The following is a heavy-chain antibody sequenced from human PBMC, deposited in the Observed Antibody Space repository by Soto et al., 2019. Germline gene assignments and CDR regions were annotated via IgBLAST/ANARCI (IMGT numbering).Heavy chain of an antibody. D-gene: IGHD6-13*01. Sequence: ASVKVSCKASGYTFTGYYMHWVRQAPGQGLEWMGWINPNSGGTNYAQKFQGWVTMTRDTSISTAYMELSRLRSGDTAVYYCARDVSTGSWSFSTNRQYYFDYWGQGTLVTVSS. V-gene: IGHV1-2*04. J-gene: IGHJ4*02. CDR1: GYTFTGYY. CDR3: ARDVSTGSWSFSTNRQYYFDY. CDR2: INPNSGGT.